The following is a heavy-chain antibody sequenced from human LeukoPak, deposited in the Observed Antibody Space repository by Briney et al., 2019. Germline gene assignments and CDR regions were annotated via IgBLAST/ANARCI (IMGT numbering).Heavy chain of an antibody. CDR3: ARLWGYCSSTSCYWRNAFDY. CDR2: INHSGST. D-gene: IGHD2-2*01. CDR1: GGSFSGYY. J-gene: IGHJ4*02. V-gene: IGHV4-34*01. Sequence: SETLSLTCAVYGGSFSGYYWSWIRQPPGKGLEWIGEINHSGSTNYNPSLKSRVTISVDTSKNQFSPKLSSVTAADTAVYYCARLWGYCSSTSCYWRNAFDYWGQGTLVTVSS.